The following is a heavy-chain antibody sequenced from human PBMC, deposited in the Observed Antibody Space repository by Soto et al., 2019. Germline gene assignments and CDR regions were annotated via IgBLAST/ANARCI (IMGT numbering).Heavy chain of an antibody. CDR2: IGGSGGST. D-gene: IGHD3-22*01. Sequence: GGSLRLSCAASGFTFSSYAMSWVRQAPGKGLEWVSLIGGSGGSTYYADSVKGRFTISRDNSKNTLYLQMNSLRAEDTAVYYCAKVDRDSSGYSDYWGQGTLVTVSS. CDR3: AKVDRDSSGYSDY. J-gene: IGHJ4*02. V-gene: IGHV3-23*01. CDR1: GFTFSSYA.